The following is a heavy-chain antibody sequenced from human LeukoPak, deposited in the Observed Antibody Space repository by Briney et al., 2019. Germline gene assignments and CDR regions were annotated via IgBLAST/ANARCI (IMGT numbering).Heavy chain of an antibody. D-gene: IGHD3-22*01. J-gene: IGHJ4*02. Sequence: PGGSLRLSCAASGFIFSSYWMHWVRHAPGKGLAWVSRINTDGSSTSYADSVKGRFTISRDNAKNTLYLQMNSLRAEDTALYYCARARDYYDSSGIDYWGQGTLVTVSS. CDR2: INTDGSST. CDR1: GFIFSSYW. V-gene: IGHV3-74*01. CDR3: ARARDYYDSSGIDY.